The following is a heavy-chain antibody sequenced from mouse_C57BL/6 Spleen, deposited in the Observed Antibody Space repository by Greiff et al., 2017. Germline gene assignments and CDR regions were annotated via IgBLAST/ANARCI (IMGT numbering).Heavy chain of an antibody. CDR3: ARNYYGSSWYFDV. D-gene: IGHD1-1*01. Sequence: VQLQQSGPELVKPGASVKISCKASGYAFSSSWMNWVKQRPGKGLEWIGRIYPGDGDTNYNGKFKGKDTLTADKSSSTAYMQLSSLTSEDSAVYFCARNYYGSSWYFDVWGTGTTVTVSS. V-gene: IGHV1-82*01. CDR1: GYAFSSSW. J-gene: IGHJ1*03. CDR2: IYPGDGDT.